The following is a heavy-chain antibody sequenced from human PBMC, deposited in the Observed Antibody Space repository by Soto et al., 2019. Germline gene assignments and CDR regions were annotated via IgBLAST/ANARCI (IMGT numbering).Heavy chain of an antibody. J-gene: IGHJ5*02. CDR3: ARGRVMVVAAPPNRFDP. CDR1: GFTFSSYA. D-gene: IGHD2-15*01. CDR2: ISYDGSNK. V-gene: IGHV3-30-3*01. Sequence: LRLSCAASGFTFSSYAMHWVRQAPGKGLEWVAVISYDGSNKYYADSVKGRFTISRDNSKNTLYLQMNSLRAEDTAVYYCARGRVMVVAAPPNRFDPWGQGTLVIVSS.